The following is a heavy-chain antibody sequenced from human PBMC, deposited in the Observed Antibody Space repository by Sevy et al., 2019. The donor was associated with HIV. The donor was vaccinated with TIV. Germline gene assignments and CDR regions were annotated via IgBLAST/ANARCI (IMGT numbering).Heavy chain of an antibody. CDR2: ISGSGGST. CDR3: AKDVRDPNDAFDV. Sequence: GGSLRVSCAASGFTFSNYAMSWVRQAPGKGLEWVSTISGSGGSTYYADSVQGRFTISRDNSKNTLYLQMNSLRAEDTAVYYCAKDVRDPNDAFDVWGQGTMVTVS. J-gene: IGHJ3*01. CDR1: GFTFSNYA. V-gene: IGHV3-23*01.